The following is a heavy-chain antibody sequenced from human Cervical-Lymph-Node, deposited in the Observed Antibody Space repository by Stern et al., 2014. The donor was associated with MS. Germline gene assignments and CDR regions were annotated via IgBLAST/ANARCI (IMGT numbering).Heavy chain of an antibody. CDR1: GYTFTRYG. J-gene: IGHJ4*02. CDR3: ARGGGGYSYGLDY. Sequence: VQLVESGAEVRKPGASVKVSCKASGYTFTRYGIHWVRQAPGQRLEWMGWSNAGHGNTKYSQEFQGGVTITRDTSASTAYMELGSLRSEDMAVYYCARGGGGYSYGLDYWGQGTLVTVSS. D-gene: IGHD5-18*01. CDR2: SNAGHGNT. V-gene: IGHV1-3*02.